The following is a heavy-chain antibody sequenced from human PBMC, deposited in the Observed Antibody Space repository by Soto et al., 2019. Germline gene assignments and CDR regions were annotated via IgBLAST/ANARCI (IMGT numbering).Heavy chain of an antibody. CDR3: ARGGSSSLDS. CDR2: INPNSGGT. D-gene: IGHD6-6*01. J-gene: IGHJ4*02. Sequence: QVQLVQSGAEVKKPGASVKVSCKASGYTFTGYYMHWVRQAPGQGPEWMGWINPNSGGTTYAQKFQGRVTVTRDTAISTDYMELSSLRSDDTAVYYCARGGSSSLDSWGQGTLVTVSS. V-gene: IGHV1-2*02. CDR1: GYTFTGYY.